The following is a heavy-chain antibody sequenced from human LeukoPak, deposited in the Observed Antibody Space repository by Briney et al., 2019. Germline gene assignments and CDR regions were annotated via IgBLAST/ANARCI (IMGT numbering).Heavy chain of an antibody. CDR1: GFTFSSYW. V-gene: IGHV3-74*01. D-gene: IGHD4-23*01. Sequence: GGSLRLSCVASGFTFSSYWMHWVRQAPGKGLVWVSRINSDGSSTSYADSVKGRFTISRDNAKNTLFLQMNSLRAEDTAVYYCARDYGGNSALDYWGQGTLVTVSS. J-gene: IGHJ4*02. CDR2: INSDGSST. CDR3: ARDYGGNSALDY.